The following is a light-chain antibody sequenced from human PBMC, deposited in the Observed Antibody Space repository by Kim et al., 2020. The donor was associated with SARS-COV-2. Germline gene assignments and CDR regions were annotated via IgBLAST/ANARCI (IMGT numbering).Light chain of an antibody. Sequence: APGQTARLTCGGDNIVTQGVHWYQQRPGQAPMVVIFYDGDRPSGVSERFSGSNSGDTATLTVSRVEAGDEADYYCQLWDNDSDHWVFGGGTQLTVL. V-gene: IGLV3-21*04. CDR3: QLWDNDSDHWV. CDR1: NIVTQG. J-gene: IGLJ3*02. CDR2: YDG.